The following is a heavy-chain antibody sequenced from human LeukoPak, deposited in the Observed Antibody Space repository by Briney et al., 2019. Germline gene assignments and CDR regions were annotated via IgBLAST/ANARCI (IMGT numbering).Heavy chain of an antibody. CDR1: GFTFSSYT. V-gene: IGHV3-21*01. Sequence: PRGSLRLSCAASGFTFSSYTMNWVRQAPGKGLEWVSSISYSNSYICYADSVKGRFTISRDTAKNSLYLQMNSLRAEDTAVYYCARGGRTVTTPVGVDYWGQGTLVTVSS. CDR3: ARGGRTVTTPVGVDY. J-gene: IGHJ4*02. D-gene: IGHD4-11*01. CDR2: ISYSNSYI.